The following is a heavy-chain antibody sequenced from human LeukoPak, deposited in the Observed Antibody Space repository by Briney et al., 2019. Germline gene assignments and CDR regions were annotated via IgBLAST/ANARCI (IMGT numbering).Heavy chain of an antibody. D-gene: IGHD2-2*01. V-gene: IGHV3-30-3*01. CDR2: ISYDGSNK. CDR3: ARDGDTSQWASFDY. Sequence: GRSLRLSCAASGFTFRTYAMHWVRQAPGKGREWVAVISYDGSNKYYADSVKGRFTISRDNSKNTLYLEMNSLRAEDTAVYYCARDGDTSQWASFDYWGQGTLVTVSS. CDR1: GFTFRTYA. J-gene: IGHJ4*02.